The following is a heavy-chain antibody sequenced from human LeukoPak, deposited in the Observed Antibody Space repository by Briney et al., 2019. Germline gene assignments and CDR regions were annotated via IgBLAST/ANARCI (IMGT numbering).Heavy chain of an antibody. Sequence: GASVKVSCKASGYTFTNYGVSWVRQAPGQGLEWMGWISGYNGNTNYAQKLQGRLTTTTDTSTGTAYMELRSLRSDDTAVYYCATDLDGSGSYYYWGQGTLVTVSS. CDR2: ISGYNGNT. D-gene: IGHD3-10*01. CDR1: GYTFTNYG. V-gene: IGHV1-18*01. J-gene: IGHJ4*02. CDR3: ATDLDGSGSYYY.